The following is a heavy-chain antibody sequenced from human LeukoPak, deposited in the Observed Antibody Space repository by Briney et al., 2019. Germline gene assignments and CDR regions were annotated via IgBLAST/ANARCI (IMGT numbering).Heavy chain of an antibody. CDR1: GFTFSNYA. V-gene: IGHV3-23*01. D-gene: IGHD3-22*01. CDR3: AKGRSPYYSDTTGYNID. CDR2: ISGSGGST. Sequence: GGSLRLSCAASGFTFSNYAMSWVRQAPGKRLEWVSAISGSGGSTYYVDSLEGRFSISRDNSKNTLSLQMNSLRAEDTAVYFCAKGRSPYYSDTTGYNIDWGQGTLVTVSS. J-gene: IGHJ4*02.